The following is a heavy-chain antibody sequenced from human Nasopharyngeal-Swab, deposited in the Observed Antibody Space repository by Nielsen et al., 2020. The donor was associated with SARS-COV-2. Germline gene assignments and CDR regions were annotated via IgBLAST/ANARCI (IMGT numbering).Heavy chain of an antibody. CDR2: INPSGGST. V-gene: IGHV1-46*01. Sequence: ASVKVSCKASGYTFTSYYMHWVQQAPGQGLEWMGIINPSGGSTSYAQKFQGRVTMTRDTSTSTVYMELSSLRSEDTAVYYCARLTAMVNRGDYYYGMDVWGQGTTVTVSS. CDR3: ARLTAMVNRGDYYYGMDV. D-gene: IGHD5-18*01. CDR1: GYTFTSYY. J-gene: IGHJ6*02.